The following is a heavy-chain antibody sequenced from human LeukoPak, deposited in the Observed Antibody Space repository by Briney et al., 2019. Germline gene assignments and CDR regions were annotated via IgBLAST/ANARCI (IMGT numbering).Heavy chain of an antibody. CDR2: ISYDGSNK. Sequence: GGSLRLSCAASGFTFSSYGTHWVRQAPGKGLEWVAVISYDGSNKYYADSVKGRFTISRDNSKNTLYLQMNSLRAEDTAVYYCAKAGTVTRRLVDWFDPWGQGTLVTVSS. D-gene: IGHD4-17*01. J-gene: IGHJ5*02. CDR1: GFTFSSYG. CDR3: AKAGTVTRRLVDWFDP. V-gene: IGHV3-30*18.